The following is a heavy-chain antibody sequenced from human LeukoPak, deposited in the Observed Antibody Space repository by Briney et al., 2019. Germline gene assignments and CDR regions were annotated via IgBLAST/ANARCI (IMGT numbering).Heavy chain of an antibody. CDR2: IYYSGST. J-gene: IGHJ6*03. CDR1: GVSISSSSYD. V-gene: IGHV4-39*07. Sequence: PSETLSLTYTVSGVSISSSSYDWGWIRPPPGKGLEWIGSIYYSGSTYYNPSLKSRANISVDTSKNQFSLRLSSVTAADTAVYYCARDWGVSARPGYMDVWGKGTTVTVSS. CDR3: ARDWGVSARPGYMDV. D-gene: IGHD6-6*01.